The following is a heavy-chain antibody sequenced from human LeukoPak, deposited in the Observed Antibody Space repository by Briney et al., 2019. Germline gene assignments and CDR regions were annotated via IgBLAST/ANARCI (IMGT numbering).Heavy chain of an antibody. CDR1: GFTFSSYG. J-gene: IGHJ4*02. CDR3: AKEKYRGYSYGSGDY. Sequence: PGGSLRLSCAASGFTFSSYGMHWVRQAPGKGLQWVAAISYDGSNKYYADSVKGRFTVSRDNSKDTLYLQMNSLRGEDTAEYYCAKEKYRGYSYGSGDYWGQGTLVTVSS. D-gene: IGHD5-18*01. V-gene: IGHV3-30*18. CDR2: ISYDGSNK.